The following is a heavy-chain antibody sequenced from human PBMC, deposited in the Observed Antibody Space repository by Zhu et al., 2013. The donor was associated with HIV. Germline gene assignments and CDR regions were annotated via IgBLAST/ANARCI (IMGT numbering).Heavy chain of an antibody. CDR2: INSNSGGT. CDR3: ARVRGEGDGAYYYHYMDV. CDR1: GYTFTGYY. Sequence: QVQLVQSGPEVKKPGASVKVSCKASGYTFTGYYIHWVRQAPGQGLEWMGWINSNSGGTNYAQRFQGRVTMTRDTSISTAYMELSRLRSDDTAVYYCARVRGEGDGAYYYHYMDVWGKGTTVTVSS. V-gene: IGHV1-2*02. J-gene: IGHJ6*03. D-gene: IGHD3-10*01.